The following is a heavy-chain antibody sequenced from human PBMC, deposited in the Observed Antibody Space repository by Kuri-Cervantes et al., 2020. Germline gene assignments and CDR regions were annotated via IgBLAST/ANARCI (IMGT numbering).Heavy chain of an antibody. Sequence: ASVKVSCKASGYTFTGYYMHWVRQAPRQGLEWMGIINPSGGSTSYAQKFQGRVTMTRDTSTSTVYMELSSLRSEDMAVYYCARDLDYYDSSGPHRAYYYYGMDVWGQGTTVTVSS. CDR2: INPSGGST. J-gene: IGHJ6*02. V-gene: IGHV1-46*01. D-gene: IGHD3-22*01. CDR3: ARDLDYYDSSGPHRAYYYYGMDV. CDR1: GYTFTGYY.